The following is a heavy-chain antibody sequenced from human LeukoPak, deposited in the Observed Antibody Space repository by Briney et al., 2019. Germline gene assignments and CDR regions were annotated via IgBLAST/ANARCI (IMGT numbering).Heavy chain of an antibody. J-gene: IGHJ5*02. D-gene: IGHD6-19*01. V-gene: IGHV1-18*01. Sequence: ASVKVSCKASGYTFTSYGISWVRQAPGQGLEWMGWISAYNGNTNYAQKPQGRVTMTTDTSTSTAYMELRSLRSDDTAVYYCARDFAQYSSGWYPNWFDPWGQGTLVTVSS. CDR3: ARDFAQYSSGWYPNWFDP. CDR2: ISAYNGNT. CDR1: GYTFTSYG.